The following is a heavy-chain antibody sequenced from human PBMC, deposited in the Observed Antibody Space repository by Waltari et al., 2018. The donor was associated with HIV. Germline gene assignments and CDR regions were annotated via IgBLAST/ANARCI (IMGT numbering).Heavy chain of an antibody. Sequence: EVQLVESGGGLIQPGGSLRLSCAASGFTVSSNYMSWVRQAPGKGLAWVSVIYSGGSTYYADSVKGRFTISRDNSKNTLYLQMNSLRAEDTAVYYCARGYGDVYYYGMDVWGQGTTVTVSS. D-gene: IGHD4-17*01. CDR1: GFTVSSNY. V-gene: IGHV3-53*01. CDR3: ARGYGDVYYYGMDV. J-gene: IGHJ6*02. CDR2: IYSGGST.